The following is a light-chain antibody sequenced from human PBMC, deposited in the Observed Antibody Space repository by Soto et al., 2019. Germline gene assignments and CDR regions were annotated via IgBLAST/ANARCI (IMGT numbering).Light chain of an antibody. V-gene: IGLV2-14*01. J-gene: IGLJ1*01. CDR3: SSYTSSCYV. Sequence: QSVLTQPASVSGSPGQSITISCTGTSSDVGGYNYVSWYQQHPGKAPKLMIYEVSNRPSGVSNRFSGSKSGNTASLTISGLQAEDEADYYCSSYTSSCYVFGTGTQLTVL. CDR1: SSDVGGYNY. CDR2: EVS.